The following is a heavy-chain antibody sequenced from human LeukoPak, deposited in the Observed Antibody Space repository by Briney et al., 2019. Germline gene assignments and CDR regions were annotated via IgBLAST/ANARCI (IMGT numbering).Heavy chain of an antibody. Sequence: ASVKVSCKASGYTFTSYDINWVRQATGQGLEWMGWMNPNSGNTGYAQKFQGRVTMTRDMSTSTVYMELSSLRSEDTAMYYCARDSERWLQWCDYWGQGTLVTVSS. V-gene: IGHV1-8*02. D-gene: IGHD5-24*01. CDR2: MNPNSGNT. CDR1: GYTFTSYD. J-gene: IGHJ4*02. CDR3: ARDSERWLQWCDY.